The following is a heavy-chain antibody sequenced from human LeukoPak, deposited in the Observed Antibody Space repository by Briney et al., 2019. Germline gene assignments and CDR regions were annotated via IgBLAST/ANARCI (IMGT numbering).Heavy chain of an antibody. Sequence: TGGSLRLSSSASGFTFSSYAMHWVRQAPGKGLQYVSAISTSGGSTYYADSVKGRFTISRDNAKNTLYLQMSSLRPEDTAVYYCVKCVSPVGYSSGYYYDHWGQGTLVTVSS. J-gene: IGHJ4*02. V-gene: IGHV3-64D*09. D-gene: IGHD3-22*01. CDR2: ISTSGGST. CDR3: VKCVSPVGYSSGYYYDH. CDR1: GFTFSSYA.